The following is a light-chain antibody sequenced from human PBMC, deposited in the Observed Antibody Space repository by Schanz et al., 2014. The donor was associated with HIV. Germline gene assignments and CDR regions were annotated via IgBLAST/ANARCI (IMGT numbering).Light chain of an antibody. V-gene: IGLV2-14*01. CDR3: QSYDSSLSGV. J-gene: IGLJ3*02. CDR2: EVS. Sequence: QSALTQPASVSGSPGQSISISCTGTSGDVGSYNYVSWYQQHPGKAPKLMIYEVSKRPSGVPDRFSGSKSGDTASLTISGLQAEDEADYYCQSYDSSLSGVFGGGTKLTVL. CDR1: SGDVGSYNY.